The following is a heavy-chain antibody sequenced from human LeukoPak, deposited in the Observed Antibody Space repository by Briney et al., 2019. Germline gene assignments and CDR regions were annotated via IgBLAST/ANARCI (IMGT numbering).Heavy chain of an antibody. CDR2: INTNTGNP. D-gene: IGHD6-13*01. Sequence: ASAKVSCKASGYTFTRYAMNWVRQAPGQGLEWMGWINTNTGNPTYAQGFTGRFVFSLDTSVSTAYLQISSLKAEDTAVYYCARGSNTSSWYLGDYWGQGTLVTVSS. CDR1: GYTFTRYA. V-gene: IGHV7-4-1*02. J-gene: IGHJ4*02. CDR3: ARGSNTSSWYLGDY.